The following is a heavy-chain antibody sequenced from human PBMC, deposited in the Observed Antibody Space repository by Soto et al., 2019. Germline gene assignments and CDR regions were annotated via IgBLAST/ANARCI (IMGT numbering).Heavy chain of an antibody. V-gene: IGHV4-4*07. J-gene: IGHJ4*02. Sequence: KSSETLSLTCTVSGGSIGSYYWSWIRQPAGKGLEWILGIYTSGSTNYNPSLKSRVTMSVDTSKNQFSLKLSSVTAADTAVYYCARPAGYGVHPPFHXWGQGTLVTVSX. CDR1: GGSIGSYY. D-gene: IGHD4-17*01. CDR3: ARPAGYGVHPPFHX. CDR2: IYTSGST.